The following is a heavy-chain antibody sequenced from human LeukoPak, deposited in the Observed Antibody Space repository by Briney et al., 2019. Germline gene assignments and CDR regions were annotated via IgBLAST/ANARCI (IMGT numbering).Heavy chain of an antibody. J-gene: IGHJ4*02. CDR3: AKDPGVVPAHYLDY. V-gene: IGHV3-23*01. D-gene: IGHD2-2*01. CDR2: TGSTGVST. Sequence: RPGGSLRLSCAASGFTFSSYAMNWVRQAPGKGLEWVSGTGSTGVSTFYADSVKGRFTVSRDNSKNTLSLQMNSLRAEDTAVYYCAKDPGVVPAHYLDYWGQGTLVTVSS. CDR1: GFTFSSYA.